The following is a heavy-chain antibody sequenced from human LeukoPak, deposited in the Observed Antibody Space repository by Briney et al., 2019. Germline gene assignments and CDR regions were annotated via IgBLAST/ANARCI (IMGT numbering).Heavy chain of an antibody. CDR3: ARRNPWFDP. Sequence: GGSLRLSCAASGFTFSSYGMSWVRQAQGKGLEWVSAISGNGGATYYADSVKGRFSISRDNSRNTLYLQMSSLRAEDTAVYYCARRNPWFDPWGQGTLVTVSS. V-gene: IGHV3-23*01. J-gene: IGHJ5*02. CDR1: GFTFSSYG. CDR2: ISGNGGAT.